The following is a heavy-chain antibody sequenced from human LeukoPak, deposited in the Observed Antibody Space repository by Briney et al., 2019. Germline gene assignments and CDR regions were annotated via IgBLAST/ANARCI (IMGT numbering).Heavy chain of an antibody. V-gene: IGHV4-39*01. Sequence: SETLSLTCTVSGGSISSSSYYWGWIRQPPGKGLEWIGSIYYSGSTYYNPSLKSRVTISVDTSKNQFSLKLSSVTAADTAVYYCARQLRDYDIIKPKNIKDYWGQGTLVTVSS. D-gene: IGHD3-9*01. CDR2: IYYSGST. CDR3: ARQLRDYDIIKPKNIKDY. CDR1: GGSISSSSYY. J-gene: IGHJ4*02.